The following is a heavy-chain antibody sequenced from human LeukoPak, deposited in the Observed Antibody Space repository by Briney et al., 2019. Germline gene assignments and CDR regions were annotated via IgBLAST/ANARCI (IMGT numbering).Heavy chain of an antibody. CDR3: ARDQTYYGSGSSD. CDR2: ISSSSSTI. Sequence: GGSLRLSCAASGFTFSSYSMNWVRQAPGKGLEWVSYISSSSSTIYYADSVKGRFTISRDNAKNSLYLQMNSLRAEDTAVYYCARDQTYYGSGSSDWGQGTLVTVSS. J-gene: IGHJ4*02. D-gene: IGHD3-10*01. CDR1: GFTFSSYS. V-gene: IGHV3-48*04.